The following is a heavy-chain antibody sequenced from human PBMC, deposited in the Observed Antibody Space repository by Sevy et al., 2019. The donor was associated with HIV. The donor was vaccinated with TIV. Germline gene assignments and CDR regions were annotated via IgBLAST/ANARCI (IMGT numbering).Heavy chain of an antibody. CDR2: ISFDGTDK. J-gene: IGHJ3*01. V-gene: IGHV3-30-3*01. CDR1: GFTFSSYP. Sequence: GGSLRLSCAASGFTFSSYPMHWVRQAPGKGLEWVSFISFDGTDKYYADSVRGRFTITRDNSKNTLFLQMNSLRAEDTAFYYCVRETTMLPRGAFDFWGQGTMVTVSS. D-gene: IGHD3-10*01. CDR3: VRETTMLPRGAFDF.